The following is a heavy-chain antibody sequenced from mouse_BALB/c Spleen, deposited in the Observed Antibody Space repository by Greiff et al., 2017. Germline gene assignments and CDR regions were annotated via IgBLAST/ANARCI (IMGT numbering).Heavy chain of an antibody. V-gene: IGHV3-1*02. D-gene: IGHD2-4*01. Sequence: VQLQQSGPDLVKPSQSLSLTCTVTGYSITSGYSWHWIRQFPGNKLEWMGYIHYSGSTNYNPSLKSRISITRDTSKNQFFLQLNSVTTEDTATYYSARSGDYDQGWFAYWGQGTLVTVSA. CDR2: IHYSGST. CDR3: ARSGDYDQGWFAY. J-gene: IGHJ3*01. CDR1: GYSITSGYS.